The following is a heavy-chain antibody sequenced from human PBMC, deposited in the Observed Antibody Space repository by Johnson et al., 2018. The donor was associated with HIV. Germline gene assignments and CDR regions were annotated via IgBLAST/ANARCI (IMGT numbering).Heavy chain of an antibody. V-gene: IGHV3-7*01. J-gene: IGHJ3*02. CDR3: ARDRAPVYSSSSTPFDAFDI. D-gene: IGHD6-6*01. CDR2: IKQDGSEK. CDR1: GFTFSSYW. Sequence: VQLVESGGGLVQPGGSLRLSCAASGFTFSSYWMSWVRQAPGKGLEWVANIKQDGSEKYYVDSVRGRFTVSRDNANHSLYLHMNNLRVGDTAVYYCARDRAPVYSSSSTPFDAFDIWGQGTMVTVSS.